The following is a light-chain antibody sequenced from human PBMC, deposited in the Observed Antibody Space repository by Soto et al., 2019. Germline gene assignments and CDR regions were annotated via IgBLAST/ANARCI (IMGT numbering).Light chain of an antibody. CDR1: QGSRND. CDR3: QQSYSSPRT. V-gene: IGKV1-39*01. J-gene: IGKJ1*01. Sequence: DIQMTQSPSSLSACAANRVTITFRASQGSRNDLGWYQQKPGKAPKLLLSVAPGFQGDVPSYFSGSGSGTDFTLTISSLQPEDFATYYCQQSYSSPRTFGQGTKVDIK. CDR2: VAP.